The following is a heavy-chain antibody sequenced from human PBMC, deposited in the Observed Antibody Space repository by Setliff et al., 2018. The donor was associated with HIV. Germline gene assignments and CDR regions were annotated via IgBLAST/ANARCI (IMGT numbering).Heavy chain of an antibody. CDR1: GYSFSSYA. D-gene: IGHD3-16*01. CDR2: INAAISHT. CDR3: VGGRGGFFDEPFDM. Sequence: ASVKVSCKASGYSFSSYAIHWVRQAAGQSPEWLGWINAAISHTRYSPKFQDRVTLTTDTSAGTIHMEMRSLRSEDTAVYYCVGGRGGFFDEPFDMWGSGTRVTVSS. V-gene: IGHV1-3*01. J-gene: IGHJ3*02.